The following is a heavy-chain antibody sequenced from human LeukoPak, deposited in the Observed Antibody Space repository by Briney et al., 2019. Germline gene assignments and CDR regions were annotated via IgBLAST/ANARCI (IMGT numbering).Heavy chain of an antibody. V-gene: IGHV3-9*01. D-gene: IGHD2-21*02. J-gene: IGHJ2*01. CDR2: ISWNSGDI. CDR3: VKSGGYATAIRYFDL. Sequence: GRSLRLSCAASGFSFGGYALHWVRQAPGKGLEWVASISWNSGDIVHADSVKGRLTISRDNAKNSLYLQMDSLRTEDTALYYCVKSGGYATAIRYFDLWGRGTLVTVSS. CDR1: GFSFGGYA.